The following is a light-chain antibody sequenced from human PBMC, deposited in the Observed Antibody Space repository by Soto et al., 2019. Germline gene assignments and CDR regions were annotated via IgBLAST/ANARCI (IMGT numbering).Light chain of an antibody. Sequence: DIQMTQSPSTLSASVGDRVTITCRASQSINSWLAWYQQKPGKAPKLLIYKASSLESGVPSRFSGSGSGTEFTLTISSLQPDDFATYYCQQYNSYSVTFGQGTKVKIK. CDR1: QSINSW. CDR2: KAS. CDR3: QQYNSYSVT. V-gene: IGKV1-5*03. J-gene: IGKJ1*01.